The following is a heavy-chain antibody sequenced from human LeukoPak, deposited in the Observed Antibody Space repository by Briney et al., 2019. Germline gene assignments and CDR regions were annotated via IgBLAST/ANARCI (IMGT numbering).Heavy chain of an antibody. CDR1: VGSFSGYY. CDR2: INHRGST. CDR3: ASADYDYVWGSYRPLDY. Sequence: KPSETLSLTCAVYVGSFSGYYWSWIRQPPGKGLEWSGEINHRGSTNYNPALKSRVTMSVDTSKKQFSLKLSSVTAADTAVYYCASADYDYVWGSYRPLDYWGQGTLVTVSS. V-gene: IGHV4-34*01. J-gene: IGHJ4*02. D-gene: IGHD3-16*02.